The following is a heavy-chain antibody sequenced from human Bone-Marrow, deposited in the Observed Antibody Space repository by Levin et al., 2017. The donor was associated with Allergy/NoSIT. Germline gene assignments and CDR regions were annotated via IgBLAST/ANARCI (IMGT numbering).Heavy chain of an antibody. CDR2: IRSQANGGTT. V-gene: IGHV3-49*04. D-gene: IGHD3-16*01. CDR3: TKLGVAAGSRLFFYYYMDV. J-gene: IGHJ6*03. Sequence: SGGSLRLSCATSGFTFVDYPMSWVRQAPGKGPEWVASIRSQANGGTTQYAASVKGRFTISRDDAKSIVYLQMNSLNTEDTAMYYCTKLGVAAGSRLFFYYYMDVWGKGTTVIVSS. CDR1: GFTFVDYP.